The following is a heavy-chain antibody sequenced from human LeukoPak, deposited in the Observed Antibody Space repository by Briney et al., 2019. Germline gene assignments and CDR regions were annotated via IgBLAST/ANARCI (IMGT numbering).Heavy chain of an antibody. CDR1: GGSISSSSYY. CDR2: IYYSGST. J-gene: IGHJ3*02. Sequence: PSETLSLTCTVSGGSISSSSYYWSWIRQPPGKGLEWIGYIYYSGSTNYNPSLKSRVTISVDTSKNQFSLKLSSVTAADTAVYYCARRRAVGAMVAFDIWGQGTMVTVSS. D-gene: IGHD5-18*01. V-gene: IGHV4-61*01. CDR3: ARRRAVGAMVAFDI.